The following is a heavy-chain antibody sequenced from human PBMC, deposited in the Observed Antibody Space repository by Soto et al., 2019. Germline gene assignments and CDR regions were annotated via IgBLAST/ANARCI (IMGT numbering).Heavy chain of an antibody. J-gene: IGHJ4*02. D-gene: IGHD3-16*01. CDR3: ARDAGEQRGVDF. CDR2: IYYSGST. V-gene: IGHV4-31*03. CDR1: GGSITTGGYS. Sequence: QVLLQESGPGLVKPSETLSLICLVSGGSITTGGYSWSWIRQHPGKGLDWIGNIYYSGSTSYNPSLKSRLTISVDTSKNQFSLKLTSVTAADTAVYYCARDAGEQRGVDFWGQGTLVTVSS.